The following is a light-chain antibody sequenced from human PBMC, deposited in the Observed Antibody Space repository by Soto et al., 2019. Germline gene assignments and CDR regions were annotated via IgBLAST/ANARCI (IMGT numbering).Light chain of an antibody. CDR2: AAS. J-gene: IGKJ4*01. Sequence: DIQMTQSPSSLFASVGDRDTITCRASQSISSYLNWYQQKPGKDPKLLIYAASSLQSGVQSRFSGSGSGTDFTLTISSLQPEDFATYYCQQSYSTPLFGGGTKVDIK. CDR3: QQSYSTPL. V-gene: IGKV1-39*01. CDR1: QSISSY.